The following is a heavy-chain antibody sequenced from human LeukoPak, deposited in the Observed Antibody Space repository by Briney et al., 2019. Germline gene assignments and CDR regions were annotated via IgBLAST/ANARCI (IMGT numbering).Heavy chain of an antibody. Sequence: GGSLRLSCAASGFIFSSYAMNWVRQAPGKGLEWVSAISGSGSSTYYADSVKGRFTISRDNGKNTLYLQMNSLRVEDTAVYYCARVSLKSFDVWGQGTVVTVSS. CDR3: ARVSLKSFDV. CDR2: ISGSGSST. CDR1: GFIFSSYA. J-gene: IGHJ3*01. V-gene: IGHV3-23*01.